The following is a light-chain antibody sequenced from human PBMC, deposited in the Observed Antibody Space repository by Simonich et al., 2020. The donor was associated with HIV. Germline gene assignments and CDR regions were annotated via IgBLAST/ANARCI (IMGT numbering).Light chain of an antibody. V-gene: IGKV1-39*01. CDR2: AAS. CDR1: QSISSY. Sequence: DIQMTQSPSSLSASVGDRVTITCRTSQSISSYLNWYQHKPGKAPKLLIYAASSLQSGVPSRFSGSGSGTDFTLTISSLEPEDFATYYCQQYYSTPPSFGQGTKLEIK. CDR3: QQYYSTPPS. J-gene: IGKJ2*01.